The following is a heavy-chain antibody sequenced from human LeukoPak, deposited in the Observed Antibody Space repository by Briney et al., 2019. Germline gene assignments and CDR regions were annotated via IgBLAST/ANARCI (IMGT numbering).Heavy chain of an antibody. D-gene: IGHD2-21*02. V-gene: IGHV3-23*01. CDR3: VREDTPATANY. Sequence: GGSLRLSCAASGFNFANHAMSWVRQTPGKGLEWVSAISGGGDITYYADPVKGRFTISRDNSKDTLFLQMHSLRPGDTAVYYCVREDTPATANYWGQGTLVTISS. CDR2: ISGGGDIT. J-gene: IGHJ4*02. CDR1: GFNFANHA.